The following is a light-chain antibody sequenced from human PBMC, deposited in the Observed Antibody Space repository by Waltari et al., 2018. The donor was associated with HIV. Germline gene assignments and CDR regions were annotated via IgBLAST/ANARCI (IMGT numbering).Light chain of an antibody. Sequence: DLQMTQSPSSLSASVGDNVTITCQASQDIRHYLNWYQKKPGKAPNLLIYDASKLHAGVPSRFSGSGSGTHLTFTITSLQPEDIGTYYCQQFADLPLTFGGGTQVEI. V-gene: IGKV1-33*01. CDR3: QQFADLPLT. CDR1: QDIRHY. CDR2: DAS. J-gene: IGKJ4*01.